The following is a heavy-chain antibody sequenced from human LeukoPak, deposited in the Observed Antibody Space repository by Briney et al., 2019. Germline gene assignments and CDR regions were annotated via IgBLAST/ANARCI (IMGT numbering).Heavy chain of an antibody. J-gene: IGHJ1*01. CDR3: ARDGANSLFNGRAYFLD. Sequence: GGSLRLSCAASGFTFSTNAMHWVRQAPGKGLEWMAVISFDGSSDTYADPVEGRFTISRDNSKNTLYLQMNSLRSDDTAVYYCARDGANSLFNGRAYFLDWGHGALVTVSS. V-gene: IGHV3-30*04. CDR1: GFTFSTNA. CDR2: ISFDGSSD. D-gene: IGHD4/OR15-4a*01.